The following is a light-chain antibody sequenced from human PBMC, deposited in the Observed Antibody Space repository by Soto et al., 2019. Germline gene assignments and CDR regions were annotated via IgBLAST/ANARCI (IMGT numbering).Light chain of an antibody. CDR1: SSNIGRDF. V-gene: IGLV1-44*01. CDR3: SAWDDSLNGPV. Sequence: QSVLTQPPSASGTPGQRVTISCSGSSSNIGRDFVYWYQQVPGTAPKPLIYSDNQRYSGVPDRFSGSKSGTSASLAISGLQSEDEADYYCSAWDDSLNGPVFGGGTKVTVL. J-gene: IGLJ3*02. CDR2: SDN.